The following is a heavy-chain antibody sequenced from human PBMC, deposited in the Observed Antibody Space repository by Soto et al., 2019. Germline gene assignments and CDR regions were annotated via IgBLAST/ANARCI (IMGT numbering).Heavy chain of an antibody. J-gene: IGHJ4*03. D-gene: IGHD3-9*01. CDR3: VRDRDWAFDF. V-gene: IGHV3-48*02. Sequence: GGSLRLFCAASGYRFSDYSMNWVRQAPGKGLEWISYFGTRSKYIYYSDSVRGRFTISRDDAKNSLYLQLNNVRDDDTALYYCVRDRDWAFDFWGQGTMVTVSS. CDR1: GYRFSDYS. CDR2: FGTRSKYI.